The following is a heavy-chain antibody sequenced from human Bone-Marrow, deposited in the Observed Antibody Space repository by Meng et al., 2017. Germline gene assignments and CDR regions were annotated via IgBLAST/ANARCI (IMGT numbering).Heavy chain of an antibody. CDR2: IYWDDDK. CDR1: GFSVRTSGVG. D-gene: IGHD3-22*01. CDR3: AHTGGSSGYYWKYFDY. J-gene: IGHJ4*02. Sequence: QLTFKASGPTLVKPTQILSLTSTFAGFSVRTSGVGVGWIRQPTGKALEWLALIYWDDDKRYSPSLKSRLTITKDTSKNQVVLTMTNMDPVDTATYYCAHTGGSSGYYWKYFDYWGQGTLVTVSS. V-gene: IGHV2-5*02.